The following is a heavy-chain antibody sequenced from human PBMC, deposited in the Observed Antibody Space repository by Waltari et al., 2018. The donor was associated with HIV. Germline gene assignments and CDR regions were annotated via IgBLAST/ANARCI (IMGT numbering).Heavy chain of an antibody. Sequence: QVQLQESGPGLLKPSETLSLTCTVSGGSISSSSYYWGWIRQPPGKGLEWIANIYYSGSTYYNPSLKSRVTISVDTAKNQFSLKVTSVTVADSAVYYCARHLGSSVGYNYYGLDVWGQGTTVVVSS. CDR1: GGSISSSSYY. CDR3: ARHLGSSVGYNYYGLDV. D-gene: IGHD3-10*01. CDR2: IYYSGST. V-gene: IGHV4-39*01. J-gene: IGHJ6*02.